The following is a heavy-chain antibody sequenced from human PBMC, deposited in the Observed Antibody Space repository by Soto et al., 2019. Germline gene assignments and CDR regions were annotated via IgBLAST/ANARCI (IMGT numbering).Heavy chain of an antibody. Sequence: QVQLVQSGAEVTKPGSSVKVSCKASGGTFSSYAISWVRQAPGQGLEWMGGISPIFGTANYAQKFQGRVTMTADESTSTAYMELSSLRSEDTAVYYWAIAGPDVAPTYNYYCDMDVWGQGTTVTVSS. CDR3: AIAGPDVAPTYNYYCDMDV. J-gene: IGHJ6*02. CDR1: GGTFSSYA. D-gene: IGHD3-16*01. CDR2: ISPIFGTA. V-gene: IGHV1-69*01.